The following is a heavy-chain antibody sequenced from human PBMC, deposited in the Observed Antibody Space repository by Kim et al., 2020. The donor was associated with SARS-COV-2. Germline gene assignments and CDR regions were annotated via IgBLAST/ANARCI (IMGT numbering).Heavy chain of an antibody. CDR3: AKDLHYYDSSGQDP. CDR2: ISGSGGST. Sequence: GGSLRLSCAASGFTFSSYAMSWVRQAPGKGLEWVSAISGSGGSTYYADSVKGRFTISRDNSKNTLYLQMNSLRAEDTAVYYCAKDLHYYDSSGQDPWGQGTLVTVSS. D-gene: IGHD3-22*01. J-gene: IGHJ4*02. CDR1: GFTFSSYA. V-gene: IGHV3-23*01.